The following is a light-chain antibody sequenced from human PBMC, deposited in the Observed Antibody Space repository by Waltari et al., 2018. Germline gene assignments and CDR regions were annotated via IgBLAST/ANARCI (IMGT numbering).Light chain of an antibody. CDR3: QQGAA. J-gene: IGKJ5*01. V-gene: IGKV3-15*01. CDR2: DAS. CDR1: QIFSNN. Sequence: EIVMTQSPALLSVSPRERATPSCRPSQIFSNNLAWYQQKAGQAPRLVIYDASTRAAGIPDRFSGSESGTEFTLTINSLQSEDFAVYYCQQGAAFGRGTRLEIK.